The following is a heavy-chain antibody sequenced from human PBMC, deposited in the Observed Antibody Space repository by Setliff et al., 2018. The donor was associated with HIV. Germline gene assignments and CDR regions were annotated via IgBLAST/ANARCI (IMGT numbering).Heavy chain of an antibody. D-gene: IGHD3-10*01. V-gene: IGHV3-7*03. J-gene: IGHJ3*01. CDR2: IKQDGSEK. CDR3: VRDGPPRGAFDV. CDR1: GFTFSSYW. Sequence: GGSLRLSCAASGFTFSSYWINWVRQAPGKGLEWVANIKQDGSEKYYMDSVKGRFTISRDNAKNSLYLQMNSLRAEDTAVYYCVRDGPPRGAFDVWGQGTLVTVSS.